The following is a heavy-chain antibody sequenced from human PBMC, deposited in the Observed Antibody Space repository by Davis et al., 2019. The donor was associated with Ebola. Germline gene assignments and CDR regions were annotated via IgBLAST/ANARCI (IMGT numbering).Heavy chain of an antibody. J-gene: IGHJ1*01. D-gene: IGHD2-21*02. CDR1: GFTVSSNY. V-gene: IGHV3-66*01. Sequence: GEFLKISCAASGFTVSSNYMSWVRQAPGKGLEWVSVIYSGGSTYYADSVKGRFTISRDNAKNSLYLQMNSLRAEDTAVYYCARGLAYCGGDCDSGYFQHWCQGTLVTVSS. CDR2: IYSGGST. CDR3: ARGLAYCGGDCDSGYFQH.